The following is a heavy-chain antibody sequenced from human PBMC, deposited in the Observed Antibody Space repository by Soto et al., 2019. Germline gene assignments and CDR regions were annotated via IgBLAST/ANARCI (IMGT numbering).Heavy chain of an antibody. CDR1: GGSISSGDYY. CDR2: IYYSGST. V-gene: IGHV4-30-4*01. J-gene: IGHJ4*02. CDR3: ASELQAVTSNFDY. D-gene: IGHD4-17*01. Sequence: QVQLQESGPGLVKPSQTLSLTCTVSGGSISSGDYYWSWIRQPPGKGLEWIGYIYYSGSTHYNPSLKSRVTISVDTSNNQFSLKLSSVTAADTAVYYWASELQAVTSNFDYWGQGTLVTVSS.